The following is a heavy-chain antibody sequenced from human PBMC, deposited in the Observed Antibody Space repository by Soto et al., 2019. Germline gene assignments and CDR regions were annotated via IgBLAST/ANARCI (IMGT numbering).Heavy chain of an antibody. CDR2: ISDDGTNK. V-gene: IGHV3-30*18. J-gene: IGHJ5*02. CDR1: GFTFSSYG. D-gene: IGHD3-10*01. Sequence: GGSLRLSCAASGFTFSSYGMHWVRQAPGKGLEWVAVISDDGTNKNYADSVKGRFTVSRDDSKNTLYLQMSGLRVDDTALYYCAKDAVAYNGEWDWFDLWGQGTLVTVSS. CDR3: AKDAVAYNGEWDWFDL.